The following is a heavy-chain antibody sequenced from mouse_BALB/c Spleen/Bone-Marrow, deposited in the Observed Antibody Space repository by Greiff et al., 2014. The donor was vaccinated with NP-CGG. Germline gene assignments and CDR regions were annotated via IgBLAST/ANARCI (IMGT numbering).Heavy chain of an antibody. CDR3: ARGNWDFAY. D-gene: IGHD4-1*01. Sequence: EVKVVESGPELVRPGASVKISCKASGYTFTDYNIYWVRQSHGKSLEWIGYIYPYSGGTGYNQKFKSKATLTVDNSSTTAYMELRSLTSEDSAVYYCARGNWDFAYWGQGTLVTVST. V-gene: IGHV1S29*02. J-gene: IGHJ3*01. CDR1: GYTFTDYN. CDR2: IYPYSGGT.